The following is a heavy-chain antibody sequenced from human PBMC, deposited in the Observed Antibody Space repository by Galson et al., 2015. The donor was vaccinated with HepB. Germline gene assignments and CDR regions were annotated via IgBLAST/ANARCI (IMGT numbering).Heavy chain of an antibody. V-gene: IGHV3-23*01. CDR1: GFTFSSYA. CDR3: AKSLQGYCSSTSCYFWDY. D-gene: IGHD2-2*01. J-gene: IGHJ4*02. CDR2: ISGSGGST. Sequence: SLRLSCAASGFTFSSYAMSWVRQAPGKGLEWVSTISGSGGSTYYADSVKGRFTISRDNSKNTLYLQMNSLSAEDTAVYYCAKSLQGYCSSTSCYFWDYWGQGTLVTVSS.